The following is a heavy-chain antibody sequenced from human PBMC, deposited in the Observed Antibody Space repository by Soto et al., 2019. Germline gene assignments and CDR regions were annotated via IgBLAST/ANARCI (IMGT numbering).Heavy chain of an antibody. V-gene: IGHV3-9*01. CDR1: GFTFDDYA. Sequence: GGSLRLSCAASGFTFDDYAMHWVRQAPGKGLEWVSGISWNSGSIGYADSVKGRFTISRDNAKNSLYLQMNSLRAEDTALYYCAKDTLGSFRGHAFDIWGQGTMVTVSS. J-gene: IGHJ3*02. D-gene: IGHD3-10*01. CDR2: ISWNSGSI. CDR3: AKDTLGSFRGHAFDI.